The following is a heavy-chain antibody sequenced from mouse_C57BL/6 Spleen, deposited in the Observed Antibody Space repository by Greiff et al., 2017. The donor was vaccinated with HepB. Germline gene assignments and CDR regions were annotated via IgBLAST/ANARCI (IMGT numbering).Heavy chain of an antibody. CDR3: ASQNYYVSSYWYFEV. CDR1: GYTFTSYW. J-gene: IGHJ1*03. Sequence: QVQLQQPGTELVKPGASVKLSCKASGYTFTSYWMHWVKQRPGQGLEWIGNINPSNGGTNYNEKFKSKATLTVDKSSSTAYMQLSRLQSEDSAVYYCASQNYYVSSYWYFEVWGTGTTVTVSS. CDR2: INPSNGGT. V-gene: IGHV1-53*01. D-gene: IGHD1-1*01.